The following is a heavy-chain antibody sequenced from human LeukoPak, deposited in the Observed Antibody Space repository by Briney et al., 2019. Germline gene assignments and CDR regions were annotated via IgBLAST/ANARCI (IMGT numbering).Heavy chain of an antibody. CDR3: ARWEDSSGTSGAFDI. V-gene: IGHV4-59*08. CDR2: IYYSGST. J-gene: IGHJ3*02. CDR1: GGSISSYY. Sequence: PSETLSLTCTVSGGSISSYYWSWIRQPPGKGLEWIGYIYYSGSTNYNPSLKSRVTISVDTSKNQFSLKLSSVTAADTAVYYCARWEDSSGTSGAFDIWGQGTMVTVSS. D-gene: IGHD3-22*01.